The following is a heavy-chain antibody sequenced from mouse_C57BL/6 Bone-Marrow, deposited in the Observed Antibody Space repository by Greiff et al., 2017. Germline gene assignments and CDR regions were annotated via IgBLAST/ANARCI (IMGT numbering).Heavy chain of an antibody. J-gene: IGHJ2*01. D-gene: IGHD2-3*01. CDR1: GYTFTSYW. CDR3: ARGDGYYYFDY. Sequence: VQLQQSGAELVKPGASVKLSCKASGYTFTSYWMHWVKQRPGQGLEWIGMIHPNRGSTNYNEKFKSKATLTVDKSSSTAYMQLSSLTSEDSAVYYCARGDGYYYFDYWGQGTTLTVSS. V-gene: IGHV1-64*01. CDR2: IHPNRGST.